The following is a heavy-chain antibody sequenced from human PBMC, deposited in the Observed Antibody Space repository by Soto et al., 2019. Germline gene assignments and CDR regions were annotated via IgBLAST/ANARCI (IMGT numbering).Heavy chain of an antibody. J-gene: IGHJ6*04. CDR2: INAGNGDT. V-gene: IGHV1-3*01. CDR1: GYIFTTYI. CDR3: ARYKPNSDGYAMDV. D-gene: IGHD1-20*01. Sequence: QVQLVQSGAEVKKPGASVKISCEASGYIFTTYIVHWVRQSPGQRLEWMGWINAGNGDTRYSQNFQGRVTFSRDTSGSTAYMDLSSLISEVSAVYYCARYKPNSDGYAMDVWGKGTTVTVSS.